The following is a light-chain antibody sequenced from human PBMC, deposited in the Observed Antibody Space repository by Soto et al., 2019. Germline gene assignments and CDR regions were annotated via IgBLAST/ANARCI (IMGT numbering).Light chain of an antibody. CDR2: AAS. CDR1: ESISSS. CDR3: QQSYSTPRT. Sequence: DIQMTQSPSSLSASVGDRVTITCRASESISSSLNWYQQKPGKAPKLLIYAASSLQSGVPSRFSGSGSATDFTLTISSLQPEDFATYYCQQSYSTPRTFGGGTKVEIK. V-gene: IGKV1-39*01. J-gene: IGKJ4*01.